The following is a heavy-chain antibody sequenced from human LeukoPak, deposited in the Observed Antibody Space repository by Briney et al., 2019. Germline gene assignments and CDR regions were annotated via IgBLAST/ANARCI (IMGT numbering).Heavy chain of an antibody. CDR1: GFTFSSYA. CDR2: ISGSGGST. D-gene: IGHD2-15*01. V-gene: IGHV3-23*01. CDR3: ARREVVAASPFDY. Sequence: PGGSLRLSCAASGFTFSSYAMSWVRQAPGKGLEWVSTISGSGGSTFYADSVKGRFTISRDNSKNTLSLQMNSLRAADTAVFYCARREVVAASPFDYWGQGALVTVSS. J-gene: IGHJ4*02.